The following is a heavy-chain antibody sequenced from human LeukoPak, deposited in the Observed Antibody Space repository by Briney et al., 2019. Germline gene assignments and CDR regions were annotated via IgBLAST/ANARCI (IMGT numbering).Heavy chain of an antibody. Sequence: SETLSLTCTVSGGSISSYYWSWIRQPPGKGLEWIGYIYYSGSTNYNPSLKSRVTMSVDTSKNQFSLKLSSVTAADTAVYYCARETHPTWWYFDLWGRGTLVTVSS. V-gene: IGHV4-59*12. J-gene: IGHJ2*01. CDR3: ARETHPTWWYFDL. CDR2: IYYSGST. CDR1: GGSISSYY.